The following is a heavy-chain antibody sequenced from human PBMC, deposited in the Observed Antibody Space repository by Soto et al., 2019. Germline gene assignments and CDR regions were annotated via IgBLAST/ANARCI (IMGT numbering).Heavy chain of an antibody. CDR1: GGSISNHY. CDR3: ARAAGPGGSSTVYYYYGMDV. Sequence: SETLSRPSTVSGGSISNHYWSWILQPPGKGLEWIGYIYYSGSTNYNPSLKSRVTISVDKSKNHFSLKLSSVTAADTAVYYCARAAGPGGSSTVYYYYGMDVWGQGTTVTVSS. V-gene: IGHV4-59*08. J-gene: IGHJ6*02. CDR2: IYYSGST. D-gene: IGHD2-2*01.